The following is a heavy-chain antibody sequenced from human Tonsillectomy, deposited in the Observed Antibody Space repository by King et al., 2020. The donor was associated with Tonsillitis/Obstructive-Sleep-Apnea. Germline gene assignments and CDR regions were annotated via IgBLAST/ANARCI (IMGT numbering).Heavy chain of an antibody. V-gene: IGHV2-5*02. CDR1: GFSLSTSGVG. CDR3: AHSFQGPVLTYTYYFDY. J-gene: IGHJ4*02. CDR2: IYWDDDK. Sequence: ITLKESGPTLVKPTQTLTLTCTFSGFSLSTSGVGVGWIRQPPGKALEWLALIYWDDDKRYSPSLKSRLTITKDTSKNQVVLTMTNMDPVDTATYYCAHSFQGPVLTYTYYFDYWGQGTLVTVSS. D-gene: IGHD3-16*01.